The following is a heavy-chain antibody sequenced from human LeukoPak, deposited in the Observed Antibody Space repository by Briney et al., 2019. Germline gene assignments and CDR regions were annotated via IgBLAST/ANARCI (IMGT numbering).Heavy chain of an antibody. V-gene: IGHV3-53*01. CDR3: SRDTAMDAFDI. J-gene: IGHJ3*02. CDR1: GFTVSSNY. D-gene: IGHD5-18*01. Sequence: PGGSLRLSCAASGFTVSSNYMSWVRQAPGKGLEWVSVIYSGGSTYYADSVQGRFTISRDNSKNTLYLQMNSLRAEDTAVYYCSRDTAMDAFDIWGQGTMVTVSS. CDR2: IYSGGST.